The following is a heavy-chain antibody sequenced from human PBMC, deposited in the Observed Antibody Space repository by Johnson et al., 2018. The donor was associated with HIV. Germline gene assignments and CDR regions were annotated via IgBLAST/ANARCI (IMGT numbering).Heavy chain of an antibody. CDR2: IYSGGSI. CDR3: ARSGPNWAFDF. V-gene: IGHV3-66*01. J-gene: IGHJ3*01. Sequence: VQLVESGGGLVQPGGSLRLSCAASGFTGSNNYMSWVRQAPGRGLEWVSGIYSGGSIYYADSVKGRFTISRDNSKNTLYLQMNSLRAEDTAVYYCARSGPNWAFDFWGQGTMVTVSS. CDR1: GFTGSNNY. D-gene: IGHD1-1*01.